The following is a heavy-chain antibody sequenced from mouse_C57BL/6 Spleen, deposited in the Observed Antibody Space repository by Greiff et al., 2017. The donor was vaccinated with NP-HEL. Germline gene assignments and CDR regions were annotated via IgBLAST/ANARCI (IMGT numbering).Heavy chain of an antibody. D-gene: IGHD1-1*01. J-gene: IGHJ4*01. CDR2: IYPRDGST. CDR3: ARSPITTVVDYYAMDY. CDR1: GYTFTSYD. V-gene: IGHV1-85*01. Sequence: QVQLQQSGPELVKPGASVKLSCKASGYTFTSYDINWVKQRPGQGLEWIGWIYPRDGSTKYNEKFKGKATLTVDTSSSTAYMKLHSLTSEDSAVYFCARSPITTVVDYYAMDYWGQGTSVTVSS.